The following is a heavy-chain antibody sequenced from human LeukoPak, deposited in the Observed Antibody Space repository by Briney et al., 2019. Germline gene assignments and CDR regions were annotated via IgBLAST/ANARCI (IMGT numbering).Heavy chain of an antibody. Sequence: GGSLRLSCAASGFTFSTYSMNWVRQAPGKGLEWVSSISSGSSFIYYADSVKGRFTISRDNAKNSLFLQMDSLRAEDTAVYYCARESSGYFYWGQGTLVTVSS. CDR2: ISSGSSFI. J-gene: IGHJ4*02. CDR1: GFTFSTYS. D-gene: IGHD3-22*01. CDR3: ARESSGYFY. V-gene: IGHV3-21*01.